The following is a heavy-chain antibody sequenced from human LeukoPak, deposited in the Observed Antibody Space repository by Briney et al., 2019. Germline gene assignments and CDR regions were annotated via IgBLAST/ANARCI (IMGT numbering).Heavy chain of an antibody. CDR1: GFTFDTYT. CDR3: ARGGFYGDYYFDY. Sequence: GGSLRLSCAASGFTFDTYTMNWVRQAPGKGLEWVSSITSSPSYIYYADSVKGRFTISRDNAENSLYLQMNSLRAEDTAVYYCARGGFYGDYYFDYCGPGTLVTVSS. J-gene: IGHJ4*02. D-gene: IGHD4-17*01. CDR2: ITSSPSYI. V-gene: IGHV3-21*01.